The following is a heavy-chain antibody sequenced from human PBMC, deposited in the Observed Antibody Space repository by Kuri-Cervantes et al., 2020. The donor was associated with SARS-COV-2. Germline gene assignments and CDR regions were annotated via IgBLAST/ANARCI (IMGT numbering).Heavy chain of an antibody. V-gene: IGHV4-39*01. Sequence: SETLSLTCTVSGASISSSTYYWGWIRQSPGKGLEWLGSIYESGDTYYSSSLKSRLSLSVDTSKNQFSLKLTSVTAADTAIYYCARHYAFDGFHKWGQGTRVTVSS. D-gene: IGHD3-9*01. J-gene: IGHJ4*02. CDR3: ARHYAFDGFHK. CDR2: IYESGDT. CDR1: GASISSSTYY.